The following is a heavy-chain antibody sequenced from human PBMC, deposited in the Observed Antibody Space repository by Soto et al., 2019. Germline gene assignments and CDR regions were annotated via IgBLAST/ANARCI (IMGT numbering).Heavy chain of an antibody. Sequence: SETLSLTCTVSGGSVSSGSYYWSWIRQPPGKGLEWIGYIYHSVSTNYNPSLKRRVTISVDTSKNQFSLKLSSVTAADTAVYYCARAARDGYNYTLDYWRQGNLVTVSS. D-gene: IGHD5-12*01. CDR3: ARAARDGYNYTLDY. CDR1: GGSVSSGSYY. J-gene: IGHJ4*02. V-gene: IGHV4-61*01. CDR2: IYHSVST.